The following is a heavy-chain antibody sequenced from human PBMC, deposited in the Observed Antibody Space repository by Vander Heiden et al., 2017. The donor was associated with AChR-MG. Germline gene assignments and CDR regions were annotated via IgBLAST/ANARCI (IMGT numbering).Heavy chain of an antibody. V-gene: IGHV3-30-3*01. CDR2: IAYDGSNK. J-gene: IGHJ4*02. Sequence: QVQLVESGGGVVQPGRSLRLSCPASGFTFSSYAMHWVRQAPGKGLEWVAVIAYDGSNKYYADSVKGRFTISRDNSKNTLYLQMNSLRAEDTAVYYCARDLRQWLVLGLLNWGQGTLVTVSS. CDR3: ARDLRQWLVLGLLN. CDR1: GFTFSSYA. D-gene: IGHD6-19*01.